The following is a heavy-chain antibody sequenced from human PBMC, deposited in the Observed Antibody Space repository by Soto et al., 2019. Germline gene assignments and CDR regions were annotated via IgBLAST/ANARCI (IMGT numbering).Heavy chain of an antibody. D-gene: IGHD1-26*01. CDR2: IKSKTDGGTT. Sequence: GGSLRLSCAASGFTFSNAWMSWVRQAPGKGLEWVGRIKSKTDGGTTDYAAPVKGRFTISRDDSKNTLYLQMNSLRAEDTAVYYCARDRQPSNILGDTFGSAYWGQGTLVTVSS. CDR1: GFTFSNAW. V-gene: IGHV3-15*01. J-gene: IGHJ4*02. CDR3: ARDRQPSNILGDTFGSAY.